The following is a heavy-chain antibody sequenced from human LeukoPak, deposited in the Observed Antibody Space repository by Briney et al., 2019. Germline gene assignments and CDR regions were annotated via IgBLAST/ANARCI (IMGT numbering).Heavy chain of an antibody. J-gene: IGHJ6*03. Sequence: PGGSLSLSCAASGFTFSSYGMHWVRQAPGKGLEWVAFIRYDGSNKYYADSVKGRFTISRDNSKNTLYLQMNSLRAEDTAVYYCARVVAARRYYYYYYYMDVWGKGTTVTVSS. V-gene: IGHV3-30*02. CDR2: IRYDGSNK. CDR1: GFTFSSYG. D-gene: IGHD6-6*01. CDR3: ARVVAARRYYYYYYYMDV.